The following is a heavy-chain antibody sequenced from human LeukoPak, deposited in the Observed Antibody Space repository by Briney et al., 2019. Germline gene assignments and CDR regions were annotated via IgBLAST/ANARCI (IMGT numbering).Heavy chain of an antibody. CDR2: ISWNSGSI. V-gene: IGHV3-9*01. CDR1: GFTFDDYA. Sequence: PGGSLRLSCAASGFTFDDYAMHWVRQAPGKGLEWVSGISWNSGSIGYADSVKGRFTISRDNAKNSLYLQMNSLRAEDTAVYYCARDPGLDDWGQGTLVTVSS. J-gene: IGHJ4*02. CDR3: ARDPGLDD.